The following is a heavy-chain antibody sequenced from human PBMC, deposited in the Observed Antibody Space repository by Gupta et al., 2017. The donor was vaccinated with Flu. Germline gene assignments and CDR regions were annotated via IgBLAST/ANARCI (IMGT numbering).Heavy chain of an antibody. CDR3: AKTDYGDPRDYYYGMDV. CDR2: ISGSGGST. Sequence: EVQLLESGGGLVQPGGSLRLSCAASGFTFSRYAMSWVRQATGKGLEWVSAISGSGGSTYYADSVKGRFTISRDNSKNTLYLQMNSLRAEDTAVYYCAKTDYGDPRDYYYGMDVWGQGTTVTVSS. V-gene: IGHV3-23*01. D-gene: IGHD4-17*01. CDR1: GFTFSRYA. J-gene: IGHJ6*02.